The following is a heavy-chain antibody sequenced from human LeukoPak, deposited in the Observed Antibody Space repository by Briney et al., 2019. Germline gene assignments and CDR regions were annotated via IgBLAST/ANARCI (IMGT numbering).Heavy chain of an antibody. Sequence: PSQTLSLTCTVSGGSISSSSYYWGWIRQPPGKGLEWIGSIYYSGSTYYNPSLKSRVTISVDTSKNQFSLKLSSVTAADTAVYYCAREVIVGALKVDYWGQGTLATVSS. D-gene: IGHD1-26*01. V-gene: IGHV4-39*07. CDR1: GGSISSSSYY. J-gene: IGHJ4*02. CDR2: IYYSGST. CDR3: AREVIVGALKVDY.